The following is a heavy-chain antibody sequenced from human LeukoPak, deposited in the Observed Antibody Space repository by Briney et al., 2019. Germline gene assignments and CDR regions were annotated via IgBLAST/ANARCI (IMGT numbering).Heavy chain of an antibody. CDR3: AKGPKYYYGSGSHFDY. CDR1: GFTFNSYA. V-gene: IGHV3-23*01. J-gene: IGHJ4*02. CDR2: LSGSGGST. D-gene: IGHD3-10*01. Sequence: GGSLRLSCAASGFTFNSYAMSWVRQAPGKGLEWASGLSGSGGSTYYADSVKGRFTISRDNSKNTLYLQMNSLRAEDTAVYYCAKGPKYYYGSGSHFDYWGQGTLVTVSS.